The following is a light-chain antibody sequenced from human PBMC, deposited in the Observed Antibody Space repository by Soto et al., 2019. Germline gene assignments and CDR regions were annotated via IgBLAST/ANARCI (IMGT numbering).Light chain of an antibody. CDR1: QSVTSY. CDR2: DVS. Sequence: EIVLTQSPATLSLSPGERATLSCRASQSVTSYLAWYQQKPGQAPRLLIYDVSNRASGIPARFSGSGSETDFTLTISSLQSEDFAVYYCQQYNNWSFGQGTRLEIK. V-gene: IGKV3-11*01. J-gene: IGKJ5*01. CDR3: QQYNNWS.